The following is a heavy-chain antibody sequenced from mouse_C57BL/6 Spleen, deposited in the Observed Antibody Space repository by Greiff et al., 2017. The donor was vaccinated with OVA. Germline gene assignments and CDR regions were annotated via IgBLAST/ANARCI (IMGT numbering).Heavy chain of an antibody. D-gene: IGHD2-3*01. CDR1: GFTFSDYY. CDR2: INYDGSST. CDR3: ARGYDGYRYFDV. V-gene: IGHV5-16*01. Sequence: EVQLVESEGGLVQPGSSMKLSCTASGFTFSDYYMAWVRQVPEKGLEWVANINYDGSSTYYLDSLKSRFIISRDNAKNILYLQMSSLKSEDTATYYCARGYDGYRYFDVWGTGTTVTVSS. J-gene: IGHJ1*03.